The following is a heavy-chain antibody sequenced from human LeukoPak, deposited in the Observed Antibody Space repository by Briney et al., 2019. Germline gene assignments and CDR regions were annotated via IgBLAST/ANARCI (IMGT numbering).Heavy chain of an antibody. CDR3: TTAPDDYGDQAPHYYGMDV. CDR1: GLTLSNAW. CDR2: IKRKSDGGTT. D-gene: IGHD4-17*01. V-gene: IGHV3-15*01. Sequence: GGSLRLSCAASGLTLSNAWMHWVRQAPGKGLEWVGRIKRKSDGGTTDYAAPVKGRFTISRDDSKNTLYLQMNSLKTEDTAVYYCTTAPDDYGDQAPHYYGMDVWGQGTTVTVSS. J-gene: IGHJ6*02.